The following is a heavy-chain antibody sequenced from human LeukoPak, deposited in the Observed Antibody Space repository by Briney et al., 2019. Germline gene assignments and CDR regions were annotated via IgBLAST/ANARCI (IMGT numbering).Heavy chain of an antibody. Sequence: PGGSLRLSCAASGFTVSINYMSWVRQAPGKGLVWVSVIYSGGNTYYADSVKGRFTISRDNSKNTVYLQMNSLRAEDTAVYYCARGETSSYDYWGQGTLVTVSS. J-gene: IGHJ4*02. CDR2: IYSGGNT. D-gene: IGHD2-2*01. CDR3: ARGETSSYDY. V-gene: IGHV3-53*01. CDR1: GFTVSINY.